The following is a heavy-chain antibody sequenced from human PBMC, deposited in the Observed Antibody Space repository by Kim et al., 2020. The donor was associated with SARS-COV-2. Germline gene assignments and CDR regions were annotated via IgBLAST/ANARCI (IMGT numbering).Heavy chain of an antibody. J-gene: IGHJ5*02. CDR1: GYTFTGYY. V-gene: IGHV1-2*04. Sequence: ASVKVSCKASGYTFTGYYMHWVRQAPGQGLEWMGWINPNSGGTNYAQKFQGWVTMTRDTSISTAYMELSRLRSGDTAVYYCARGPITMVRGVILGRHNWFDPWGQGTLVTVSS. D-gene: IGHD3-10*01. CDR3: ARGPITMVRGVILGRHNWFDP. CDR2: INPNSGGT.